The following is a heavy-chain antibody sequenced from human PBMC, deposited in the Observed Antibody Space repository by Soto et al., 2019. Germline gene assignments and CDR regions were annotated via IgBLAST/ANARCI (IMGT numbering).Heavy chain of an antibody. D-gene: IGHD6-13*01. CDR3: ARDPAYSSFDL. Sequence: EVQLLESGGGLVQPGGSLRLSCAASGFTFSSYAVSWVRQAPGMGLEWVSAISGSGSNTYYTDSVKGRFTISRDNAKNSVYLQMNSLRAEDAAVYYCARDPAYSSFDLWGQGTLVTVSS. J-gene: IGHJ4*02. CDR1: GFTFSSYA. V-gene: IGHV3-23*01. CDR2: ISGSGSNT.